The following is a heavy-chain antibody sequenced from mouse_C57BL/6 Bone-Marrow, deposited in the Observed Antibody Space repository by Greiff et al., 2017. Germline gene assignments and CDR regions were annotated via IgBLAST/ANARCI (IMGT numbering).Heavy chain of an antibody. J-gene: IGHJ1*03. V-gene: IGHV1-9*01. CDR1: GYTFTGYW. CDR2: ILPGSGST. Sequence: QVHVKQSGAELMKPGASVKLSCKATGYTFTGYWIEWVKQRPGHGLEWIGEILPGSGSTNYNEKLKGKATFTADTSSNTAYMQLSSLTTEDFAIYYCARLRVIYYGDDWYFDVWGTGTTVTVSS. CDR3: ARLRVIYYGDDWYFDV. D-gene: IGHD2-13*01.